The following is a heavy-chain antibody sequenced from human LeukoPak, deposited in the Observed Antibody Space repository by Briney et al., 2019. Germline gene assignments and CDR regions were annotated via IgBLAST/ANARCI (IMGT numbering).Heavy chain of an antibody. CDR2: ITGSGGFT. Sequence: GGSLRLSCAASGFPFSTYAMNWDRQAPGKGLEWVSVITGSGGFTQYADSVKGRFTISRDNSKNTVYLQMNSLRVEDTALYYCVRSLDYWGQGTLVTVSS. CDR1: GFPFSTYA. J-gene: IGHJ4*02. V-gene: IGHV3-23*01. CDR3: VRSLDY.